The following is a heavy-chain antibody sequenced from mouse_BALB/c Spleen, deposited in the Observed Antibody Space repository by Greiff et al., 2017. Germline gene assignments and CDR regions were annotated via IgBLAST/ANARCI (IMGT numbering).Heavy chain of an antibody. Sequence: VQLKQSGPELVKPGASVKISCKASGYTFTDYNMHWVKQSHGKSLEWIGYIYPYNGGTGYNQKFKSKATLTVDNSSSTAYMELRSLTSEDSAVYYCASRGDWGQGTSVTVSS. CDR2: IYPYNGGT. CDR1: GYTFTDYN. D-gene: IGHD3-3*01. V-gene: IGHV1S29*02. CDR3: ASRGD. J-gene: IGHJ4*01.